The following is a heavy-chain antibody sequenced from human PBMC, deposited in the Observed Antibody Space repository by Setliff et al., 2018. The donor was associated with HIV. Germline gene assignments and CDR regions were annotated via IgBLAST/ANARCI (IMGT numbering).Heavy chain of an antibody. Sequence: GGSLRLSCAASGFTVSNNYMKWVRQAPGKGLEWVSLIYSGGSTYYADSVKGRFTISRDNSKNTLYLQMNSLRAEDTAVYYCARDRTCSGGSCYGTWGQGTMVTVS. D-gene: IGHD2-15*01. V-gene: IGHV3-53*01. CDR2: IYSGGST. CDR1: GFTVSNNY. J-gene: IGHJ5*02. CDR3: ARDRTCSGGSCYGT.